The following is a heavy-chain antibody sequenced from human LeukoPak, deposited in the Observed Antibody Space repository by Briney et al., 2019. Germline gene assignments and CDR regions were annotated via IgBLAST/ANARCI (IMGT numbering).Heavy chain of an antibody. J-gene: IGHJ6*03. CDR2: IYTSGST. D-gene: IGHD2-15*01. CDR1: GGSISSGSYY. Sequence: SETLSLTCTVSGGSISSGSYYWSWIRQPAGKGLEWIGRIYTSGSTNYNPSLKSRVTISVDTSKNQFSLKLSSVTAADTAVYYCARILECSGGSCYSGYYYYYMDVWGKGTTVTVSS. V-gene: IGHV4-61*02. CDR3: ARILECSGGSCYSGYYYYYMDV.